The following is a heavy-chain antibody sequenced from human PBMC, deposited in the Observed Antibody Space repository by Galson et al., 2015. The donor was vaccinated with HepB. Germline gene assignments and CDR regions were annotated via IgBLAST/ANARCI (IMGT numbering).Heavy chain of an antibody. CDR1: GYTFTSYG. CDR2: ISAYNGNT. CDR3: AREWGGDIVVVVAALDP. Sequence: SVKVSCKASGYTFTSYGISWVRQAPGQGLEWMGWISAYNGNTNYAQKLQGRVTMTTDTSTSTAYMELRSLRSDDTAVYYCAREWGGDIVVVVAALDPWGQGTLVTVSS. V-gene: IGHV1-18*04. D-gene: IGHD2-15*01. J-gene: IGHJ5*02.